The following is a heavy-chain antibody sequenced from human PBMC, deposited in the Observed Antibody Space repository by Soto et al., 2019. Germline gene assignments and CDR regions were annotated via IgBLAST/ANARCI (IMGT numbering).Heavy chain of an antibody. J-gene: IGHJ4*02. CDR2: IKQDGSKT. Sequence: GGSLRLSCAVSGFTVSSYAMSWVRPAPGKGLEWVANIKQDGSKTYYVDSVKGRFTISRDNAKNSLYLQMNSLRAEDTAVYYCARDGSRGRAFDYWGQGTLVTVSS. CDR1: GFTVSSYA. V-gene: IGHV3-7*01. CDR3: ARDGSRGRAFDY. D-gene: IGHD6-13*01.